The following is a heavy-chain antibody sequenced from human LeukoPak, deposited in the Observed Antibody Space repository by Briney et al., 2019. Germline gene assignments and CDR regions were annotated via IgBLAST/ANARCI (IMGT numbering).Heavy chain of an antibody. CDR2: IYYSGST. D-gene: IGHD5-12*01. Sequence: SETLSLTCTVSGGSISSGDYYWSWIRQPPGTGLEWIGYIYYSGSTNYNPSLKSRVTISVDTSKNQFSLKLSSVTAADTAVYYCALQGGYPPWNFDYWGQGTLVTVSS. J-gene: IGHJ4*02. V-gene: IGHV4-61*08. CDR3: ALQGGYPPWNFDY. CDR1: GGSISSGDYY.